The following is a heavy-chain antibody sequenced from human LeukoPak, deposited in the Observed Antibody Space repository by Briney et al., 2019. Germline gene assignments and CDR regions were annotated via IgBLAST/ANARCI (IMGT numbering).Heavy chain of an antibody. V-gene: IGHV4-30-2*03. CDR1: GGSISSGGYY. CDR2: IYHSGST. D-gene: IGHD3-3*01. J-gene: IGHJ4*02. CDR3: ARRSPRKSFWSGSDPYYFDY. Sequence: SSETLSLTCTVSGGSISSGGYYWSWIRQPPGKGLEWIGYIYHSGSTCYNPSLKSRVTISVDTSKNQFSLKLSSVTAADTAVYYCARRSPRKSFWSGSDPYYFDYWGQGTLVTVSS.